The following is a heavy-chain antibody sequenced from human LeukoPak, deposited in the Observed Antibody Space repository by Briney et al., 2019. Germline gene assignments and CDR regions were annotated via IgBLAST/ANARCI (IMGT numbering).Heavy chain of an antibody. V-gene: IGHV3-23*01. J-gene: IGHJ4*01. CDR3: AKAPXXXXXXXXXXXX. Sequence: TGGSLRLSCAASGFTFSSYAMSWVRQAPGKGLEWVSAVSVTGGSTYYGDSVKGRFTISRDNSKNTLYLQMNSLRAEDTAVYYCAKAPXXXXXXXXXXXXWGXXTLVTVSS. CDR1: GFTFSSYA. CDR2: VSVTGGST.